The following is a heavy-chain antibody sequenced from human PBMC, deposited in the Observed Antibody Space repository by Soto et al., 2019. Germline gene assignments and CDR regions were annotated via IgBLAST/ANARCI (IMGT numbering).Heavy chain of an antibody. CDR2: INPNGGNT. CDR3: ARGPTVGDI. D-gene: IGHD2-21*02. V-gene: IGHV1-8*01. CDR1: GYTFTNYA. Sequence: ASVKVSCKTSGYTFTNYAMHWVRQAPGQRLEWMGIINPNGGNTTYAQKFQGRVTMTRNTSISTAYMELSSLRSDDTAVYYCARGPTVGDIWGQGTMVTVSS. J-gene: IGHJ3*02.